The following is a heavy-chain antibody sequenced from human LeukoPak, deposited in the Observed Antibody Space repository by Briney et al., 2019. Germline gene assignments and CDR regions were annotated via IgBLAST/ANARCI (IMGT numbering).Heavy chain of an antibody. CDR3: TTGKDFYNYCFYYYMDV. D-gene: IGHD1-1*01. J-gene: IGHJ6*03. CDR1: GFTFINAW. CDR2: IKSITDGGTT. Sequence: PGGSLRLSCAASGFTFINAWMTWVRQAPGKGLEWVGHIKSITDGGTTDFAAPVKGRFTISRDDLKNTLYLQMNSLKTEDTAVYFCTTGKDFYNYCFYYYMDVWGKGTTVTVSS. V-gene: IGHV3-15*01.